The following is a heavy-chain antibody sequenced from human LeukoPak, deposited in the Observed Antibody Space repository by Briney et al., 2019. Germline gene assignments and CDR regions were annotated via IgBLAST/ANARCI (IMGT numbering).Heavy chain of an antibody. V-gene: IGHV3-74*01. CDR3: ARDLGRDGYFDY. D-gene: IGHD5-24*01. CDR2: INSDGSST. Sequence: PGGSLRLSCAASGLTFRSHWMHWVRQAPGKGLVWVSRINSDGSSTRYADSVKGRLTISRDNAKNTLSLQMNSLRAEDTAVYYCARDLGRDGYFDYWGQGTLVTVSS. J-gene: IGHJ4*02. CDR1: GLTFRSHW.